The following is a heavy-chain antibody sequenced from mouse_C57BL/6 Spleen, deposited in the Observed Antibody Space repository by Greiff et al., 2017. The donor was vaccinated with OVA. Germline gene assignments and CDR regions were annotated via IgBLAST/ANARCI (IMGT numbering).Heavy chain of an antibody. CDR1: GYTFTTYP. V-gene: IGHV1-47*01. CDR2: FHPYNDDT. CDR3: ARGDYDRDYYAMDY. Sequence: VQLQQSGVELVKPGASVKMSCKASGYTFTTYPIEWMKQNHGKSLEWIGNFHPYNDDTKYNEKFKGKATLTVEKSSSTVYLELSRLTSDDSAVYYCARGDYDRDYYAMDYWGQGTSVTVSS. J-gene: IGHJ4*01. D-gene: IGHD2-4*01.